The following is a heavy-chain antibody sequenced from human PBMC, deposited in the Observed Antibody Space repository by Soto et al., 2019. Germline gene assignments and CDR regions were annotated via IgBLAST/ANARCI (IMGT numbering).Heavy chain of an antibody. CDR3: ARGSSPNYGMDV. Sequence: SVKVSCKASGGTFSSYAISWVRQAPGQGLEWMGGIIPIFGTANYAQKFQGRVTITADESTSTAYMELSSLRSEDTAVYYCARGSSPNYGMDVWGQGTTVTVSS. CDR2: IIPIFGTA. J-gene: IGHJ6*02. D-gene: IGHD6-13*01. V-gene: IGHV1-69*13. CDR1: GGTFSSYA.